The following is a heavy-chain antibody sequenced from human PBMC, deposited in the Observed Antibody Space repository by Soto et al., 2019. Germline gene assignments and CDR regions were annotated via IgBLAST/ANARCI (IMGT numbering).Heavy chain of an antibody. V-gene: IGHV4-4*02. CDR1: SGSISSSNW. Sequence: KASETLSLTCAVSSGSISSSNWWSWVRQPPGKGLEWIGEIYHSGSTTYNPSLKSRVTISVDTSKNQFSLKLSSVTAADTAVYYCARGRRVVVVPAARLFDYWGQGTLVTVSS. J-gene: IGHJ4*02. CDR2: IYHSGST. CDR3: ARGRRVVVVPAARLFDY. D-gene: IGHD2-2*01.